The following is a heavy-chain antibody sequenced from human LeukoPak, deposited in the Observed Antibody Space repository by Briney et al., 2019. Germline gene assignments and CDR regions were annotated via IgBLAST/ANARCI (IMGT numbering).Heavy chain of an antibody. CDR2: IYWDDDK. CDR3: AHRDIDPKGFPKAFDI. CDR1: GFSLTTSGVG. Sequence: SGPTLVNPTQTLTLTCTLSGFSLTTSGVGVGWIRQPPGKAPEWLALIYWDDDKRYSPSLESRLTITKDSSKNQVVLTMTNMDPADTATYYCAHRDIDPKGFPKAFDIWGQGTMVTVSS. V-gene: IGHV2-5*02. J-gene: IGHJ3*02.